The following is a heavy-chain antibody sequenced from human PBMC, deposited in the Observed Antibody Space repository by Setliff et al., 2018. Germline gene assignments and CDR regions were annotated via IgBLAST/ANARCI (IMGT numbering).Heavy chain of an antibody. CDR2: INHSGNT. V-gene: IGHV4-34*01. J-gene: IGHJ4*02. CDR1: GGSISGYY. D-gene: IGHD4-17*01. Sequence: SETLSLTCTVSGGSISGYYWSWIRQPPGKGLEWIGEINHSGNTNYNPSLKSRVTISVDTSKNQFSLKLSSVTAADTAVYYCARQIDYGDFQYFDYWGQGTLVTVSS. CDR3: ARQIDYGDFQYFDY.